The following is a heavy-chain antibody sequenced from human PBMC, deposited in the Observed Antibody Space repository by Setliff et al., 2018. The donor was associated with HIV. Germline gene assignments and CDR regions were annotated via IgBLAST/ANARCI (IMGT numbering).Heavy chain of an antibody. CDR3: ARGYSSSWYDS. J-gene: IGHJ5*01. CDR1: GDSISSSYY. D-gene: IGHD6-13*01. CDR2: IYTSGST. Sequence: SETLSLTCPVSGDSISSSYYWTWIRQPPGKGLEWIGYIYTSGSTNYNPSLKNRVTISVDTSKNQFSLRLSSVTAADTAVYYCARGYSSSWYDSWGQGTLVTVSS. V-gene: IGHV4-4*08.